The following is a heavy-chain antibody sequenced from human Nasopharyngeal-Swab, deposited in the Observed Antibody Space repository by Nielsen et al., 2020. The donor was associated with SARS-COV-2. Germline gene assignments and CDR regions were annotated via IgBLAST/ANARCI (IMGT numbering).Heavy chain of an antibody. CDR1: GYTFTGYY. D-gene: IGHD3-10*01. Sequence: APVKVSCKASGYTFTGYYMHWVRQAPGQGLEWMGWINPNSGGTNYAQKFQGRVTMTRDTSISTAYMELSRLRSDDTAVYYCANLWFGELLSENNDYWGQGTLVTVSS. CDR2: INPNSGGT. CDR3: ANLWFGELLSENNDY. V-gene: IGHV1-2*02. J-gene: IGHJ4*02.